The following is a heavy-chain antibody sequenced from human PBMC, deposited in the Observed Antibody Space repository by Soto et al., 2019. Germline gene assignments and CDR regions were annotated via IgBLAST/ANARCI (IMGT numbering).Heavy chain of an antibody. D-gene: IGHD3-10*01. Sequence: GASVKVSCKASGYTLIDYYVHWVRQAPGQGFEWMSIINPNGGSPIYAHSLQGRVTVTKDTSTSTVSLKLSSVTAADTAVYYCARASGYYGSGTRNWFDPWGQGTLVTVSS. V-gene: IGHV1-46*04. CDR3: ARASGYYGSGTRNWFDP. CDR2: INPNGGSP. J-gene: IGHJ5*02. CDR1: GYTLIDYY.